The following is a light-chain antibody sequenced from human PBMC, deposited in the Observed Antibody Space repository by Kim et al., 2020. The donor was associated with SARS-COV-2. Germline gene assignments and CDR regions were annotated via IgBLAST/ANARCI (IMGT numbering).Light chain of an antibody. J-gene: IGLJ2*01. CDR2: EVT. CDR1: STDVGAYNY. CDR3: SSYTSTSTLV. Sequence: QSVLTQPASVSGSPGQSITISCTGTSTDVGAYNYVSWYQQHPDKAPKLIIYEVTERPSGVSVRFSASKSGNTASLTISGLQVEDEADYYCSSYTSTSTLVFGGGTQLTVL. V-gene: IGLV2-14*01.